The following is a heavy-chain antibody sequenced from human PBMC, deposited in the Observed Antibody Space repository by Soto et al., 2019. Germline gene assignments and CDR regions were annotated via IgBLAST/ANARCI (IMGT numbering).Heavy chain of an antibody. D-gene: IGHD2-15*01. Sequence: ASVKVSCKASGYTFTSYDINWVRQVTGQGLEWMGWMNPNSGNTGYAQKFQGRVTMTRNTSISTAYMELSSLRSEDTAVYYCARGFGGSCYWGMCYYYYYYMDVWGKGTTVTVSS. CDR2: MNPNSGNT. CDR1: GYTFTSYD. CDR3: ARGFGGSCYWGMCYYYYYYMDV. V-gene: IGHV1-8*01. J-gene: IGHJ6*03.